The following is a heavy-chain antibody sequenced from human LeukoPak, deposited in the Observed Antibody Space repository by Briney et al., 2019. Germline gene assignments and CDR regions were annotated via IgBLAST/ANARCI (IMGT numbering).Heavy chain of an antibody. CDR3: ARVRSGWSQARYYYHYYMDI. CDR2: INWIGTST. Sequence: PGGSLRLSCAAFGFNFDDYGMNWVRQAPGKGLEWVSGINWIGTSTGYADSVKGRFIISRDNAKNFLYLQLNSLRAEDTALYYCARVRSGWSQARYYYHYYMDIWGKGTTVTVSS. J-gene: IGHJ6*03. CDR1: GFNFDDYG. D-gene: IGHD6-19*01. V-gene: IGHV3-20*04.